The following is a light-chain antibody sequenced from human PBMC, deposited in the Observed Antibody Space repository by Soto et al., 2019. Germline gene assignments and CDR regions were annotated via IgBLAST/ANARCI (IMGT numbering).Light chain of an antibody. J-gene: IGLJ2*01. V-gene: IGLV2-8*01. CDR3: SSYAGSTNFVV. Sequence: QSVLTQPPSASGSPGQSVTISCTGTSSDVGAYNFVSWYQQHPGKAPKLMIYEVNKRPSGVPDRFSGSKSGSTASLTVSVLQAEDEADYFCSSYAGSTNFVVFGGGTKLTVL. CDR2: EVN. CDR1: SSDVGAYNF.